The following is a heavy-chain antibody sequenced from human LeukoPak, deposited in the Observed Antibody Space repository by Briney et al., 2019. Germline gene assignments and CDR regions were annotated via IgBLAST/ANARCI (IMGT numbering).Heavy chain of an antibody. J-gene: IGHJ6*02. CDR1: GFTFSSYG. Sequence: GGSLRLSCAASGFTFSSYGRHWVRQAPGKGLEWVAVISYDGSNKYYADSVKGRFTISRDNSKNTLYLQMNSLRAEDTAVYYCAKDRSGQQLGPYYYGMDVWGQGTTVTVSS. V-gene: IGHV3-30*18. CDR2: ISYDGSNK. CDR3: AKDRSGQQLGPYYYGMDV. D-gene: IGHD6-13*01.